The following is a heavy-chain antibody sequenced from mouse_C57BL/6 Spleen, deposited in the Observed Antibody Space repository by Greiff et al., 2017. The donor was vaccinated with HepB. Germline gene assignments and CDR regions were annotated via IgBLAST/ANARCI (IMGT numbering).Heavy chain of an antibody. V-gene: IGHV10-1*01. CDR2: IRSKSNNYAT. D-gene: IGHD4-1*01. J-gene: IGHJ2*01. Sequence: EVMLVESGGGLVQPKGSLKLSCAASGFSFNTYAMNWVRQAPGKGLEWVARIRSKSNNYATYYADSVKDRFTISRDDSESMLYLQMNNLKTEDTAMYYCVRHGWDGYFDYWGQGTTLTVSS. CDR3: VRHGWDGYFDY. CDR1: GFSFNTYA.